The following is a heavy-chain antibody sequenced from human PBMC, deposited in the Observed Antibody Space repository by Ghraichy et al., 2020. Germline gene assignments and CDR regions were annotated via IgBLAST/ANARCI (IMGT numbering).Heavy chain of an antibody. CDR3: ARVFGSSGYYYFPFDY. CDR1: GGSISSTSYY. Sequence: ETLSLTCTVSGGSISSTSYYWGWIRQPPGKGLEWIGSIYYSGSTYYNPSLKSRVTISVDTYKNQFSLKMSSVTAADTAVYYCARVFGSSGYYYFPFDYWGQGTLVTVSS. CDR2: IYYSGST. D-gene: IGHD3-22*01. J-gene: IGHJ4*02. V-gene: IGHV4-39*07.